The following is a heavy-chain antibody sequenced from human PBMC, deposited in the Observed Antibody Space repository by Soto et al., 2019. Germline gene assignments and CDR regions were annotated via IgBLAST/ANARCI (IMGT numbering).Heavy chain of an antibody. CDR2: INHSGST. CDR1: GGSFSGYY. Sequence: PSETLSLTCAVYGGSFSGYYWSWIRQPPGKGLEWIGEINHSGSTNYNPSLKSRVTISVDTSKNQFSLKLSSVTAADTAVYYCATLNTTPVAPDYWGQGTLVTVPS. V-gene: IGHV4-34*01. D-gene: IGHD6-19*01. J-gene: IGHJ4*02. CDR3: ATLNTTPVAPDY.